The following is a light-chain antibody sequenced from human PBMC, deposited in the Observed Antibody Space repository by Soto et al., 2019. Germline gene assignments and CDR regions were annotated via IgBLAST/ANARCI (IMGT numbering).Light chain of an antibody. CDR3: KQYNSYSWT. Sequence: DIQMTQSPSTLSASVGDTVTITCRASQSFSNWLAWYQQKPGKAPKFLIYKASTLESGIPTRFSGSGSGTKFTLTISSLQPDDFETYYCKQYNSYSWTFGQGTKVEIK. CDR2: KAS. CDR1: QSFSNW. V-gene: IGKV1-5*03. J-gene: IGKJ1*01.